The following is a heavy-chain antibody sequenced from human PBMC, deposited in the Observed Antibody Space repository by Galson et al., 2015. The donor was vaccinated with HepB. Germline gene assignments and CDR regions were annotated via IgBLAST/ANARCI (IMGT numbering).Heavy chain of an antibody. J-gene: IGHJ4*02. CDR2: IRSKANNYAT. CDR3: TRLGDSSGYSSR. Sequence: SLRLSCAASGFTFSGSAIHWVRQASGKGPEWVGRIRSKANNYATSYVPSLKGRFTISRDDSKNMAFPHMKSLKTEDTAVYYCTRLGDSSGYSSRWGQGTLVTVSS. CDR1: GFTFSGSA. D-gene: IGHD2-2*03. V-gene: IGHV3-73*01.